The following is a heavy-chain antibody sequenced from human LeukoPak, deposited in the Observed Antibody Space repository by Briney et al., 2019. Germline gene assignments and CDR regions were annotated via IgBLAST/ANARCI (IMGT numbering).Heavy chain of an antibody. V-gene: IGHV4-59*08. J-gene: IGHJ4*02. Sequence: PSETLSLTCAVSGGSINTHYWGWIRQPPGKGLQWIGDIYYTGKNNYNPSLKSRVTISLDTSKDHLSLNLTSVVAADTAIYYCVRRDTGWNYFYYWGQGILVTVSS. D-gene: IGHD6-19*01. CDR2: IYYTGKN. CDR3: VRRDTGWNYFYY. CDR1: GGSINTHY.